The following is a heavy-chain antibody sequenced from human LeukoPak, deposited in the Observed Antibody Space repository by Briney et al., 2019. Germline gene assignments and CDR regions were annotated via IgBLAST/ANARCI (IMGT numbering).Heavy chain of an antibody. CDR2: IWYDGSNK. D-gene: IGHD5-18*01. CDR1: GFTFGSFG. Sequence: GGSLRLSCAASGFTFGSFGMHWVRQAPGKGLEWVAVIWYDGSNKYYADSVKGRFTISRDNFKNMLYLQMNSLRVEDTAVYYCARDVDTPMVWSIIDYWGQGILVTVSS. J-gene: IGHJ4*02. CDR3: ARDVDTPMVWSIIDY. V-gene: IGHV3-33*01.